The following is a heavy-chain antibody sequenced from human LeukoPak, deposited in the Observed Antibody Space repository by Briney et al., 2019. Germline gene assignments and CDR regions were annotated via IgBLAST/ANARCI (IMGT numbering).Heavy chain of an antibody. CDR2: INPSGDPT. Sequence: ASVKVSCKASGYTFTSYYMHWVRQAPGQGLEWVGIINPSGDPTTYAQKFQGRVTMTSDMSTSTVYMELSSLRSEDTAVYYCAREGIAARPFDYWGQGTLVTVSS. V-gene: IGHV1-46*01. J-gene: IGHJ4*02. D-gene: IGHD6-6*01. CDR1: GYTFTSYY. CDR3: AREGIAARPFDY.